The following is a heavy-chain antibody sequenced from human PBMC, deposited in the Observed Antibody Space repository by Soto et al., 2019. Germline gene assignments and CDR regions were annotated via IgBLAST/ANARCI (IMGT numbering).Heavy chain of an antibody. CDR2: IYHSGST. V-gene: IGHV4-30-2*01. Sequence: SETPCLTSGFAGGSLGSVGYCWRWIRQPPGKGLEWIGYIYHSGSTYYNPSLKSRVTISVDRSKNQFSLKLSSVTDADTAVYYCARVTGPWGQGTLVTVSS. CDR1: GGSLGSVGYC. CDR3: ARVTGP. J-gene: IGHJ5*02.